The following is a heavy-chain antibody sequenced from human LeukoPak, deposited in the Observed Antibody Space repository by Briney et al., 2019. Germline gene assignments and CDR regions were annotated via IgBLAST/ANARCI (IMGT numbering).Heavy chain of an antibody. J-gene: IGHJ6*02. CDR1: GGSSTDYF. V-gene: IGHV4-34*01. D-gene: IGHD3-22*01. CDR2: INVYTGDT. Sequence: SETLSLTCTVYGGSSTDYFWTWIRQSPGKGLEGIGEINVYTGDTNYNPSLNSRVSISLEKSKNQFSLELRSVTAADTAVYYCARGRIAKIVVVHSFSYGMDVWGQGTTVTVSS. CDR3: ARGRIAKIVVVHSFSYGMDV.